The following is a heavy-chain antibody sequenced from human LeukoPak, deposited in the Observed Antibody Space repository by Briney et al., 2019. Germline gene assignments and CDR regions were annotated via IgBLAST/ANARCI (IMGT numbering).Heavy chain of an antibody. D-gene: IGHD4-17*01. CDR2: ISYDGSNK. Sequence: GGSLRLSCAASGFTFSSYGMHWVRQAPGKGLEWVAVISYDGSNKYYADSVKGRFTISRDNSKNTLYLQMNSLRAEDTAVYYCAKARRMTTVTPVDYWGQGTLVTVSS. V-gene: IGHV3-30*18. J-gene: IGHJ4*02. CDR1: GFTFSSYG. CDR3: AKARRMTTVTPVDY.